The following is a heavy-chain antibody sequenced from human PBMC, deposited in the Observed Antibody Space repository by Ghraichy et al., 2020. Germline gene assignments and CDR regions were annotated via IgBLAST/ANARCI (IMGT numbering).Heavy chain of an antibody. D-gene: IGHD3/OR15-3a*01. J-gene: IGHJ4*02. Sequence: SETLSLTCTVSGGSISSSSYFWGWIRQPPGKGLEWIGSIYYGGRTYYKPSLKSRVTISVDTSKNQFSLKLSSVTAADTAVYYCARHSIAVFGLVGYWGRGTLVTVSS. CDR1: GGSISSSSYF. CDR2: IYYGGRT. V-gene: IGHV4-39*01. CDR3: ARHSIAVFGLVGY.